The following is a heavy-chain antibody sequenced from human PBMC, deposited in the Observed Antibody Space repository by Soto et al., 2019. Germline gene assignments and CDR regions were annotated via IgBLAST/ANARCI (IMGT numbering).Heavy chain of an antibody. V-gene: IGHV3-30-3*01. J-gene: IGHJ3*02. D-gene: IGHD3-22*01. CDR2: ISYDGSNK. CDR1: GFTFSSYA. CDR3: ARGGLLPPHDAFDI. Sequence: GGSLRLSCAASGFTFSSYAMHWVRQAPGKGLEWVAVISYDGSNKYYADSVKGRFTISRDNSKNTLYLQMNSLRAEDTAVYYCARGGLLPPHDAFDIWGQGTMVTVSS.